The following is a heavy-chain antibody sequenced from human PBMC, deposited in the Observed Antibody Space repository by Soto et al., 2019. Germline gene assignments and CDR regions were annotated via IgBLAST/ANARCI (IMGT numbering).Heavy chain of an antibody. CDR1: GGTFSSYA. V-gene: IGHV1-69*01. CDR3: ASNKYYYGSGSYYPKYYYYGMYV. J-gene: IGHJ6*02. Sequence: QVQLVQSGAEVKKPGSSVKVSCKASGGTFSSYAISWVRQAPGQGLEWMGGIIPIFGTGNYAQKFQGRVTITGDESTSTAYMELSSLRSEDTALYYCASNKYYYGSGSYYPKYYYYGMYVWGQGTTVSVSS. D-gene: IGHD3-10*01. CDR2: IIPIFGTG.